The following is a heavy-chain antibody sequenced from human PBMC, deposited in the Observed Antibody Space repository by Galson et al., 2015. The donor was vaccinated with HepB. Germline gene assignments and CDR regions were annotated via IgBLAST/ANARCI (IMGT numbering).Heavy chain of an antibody. CDR2: ISSDGNNQ. CDR3: ARDQGIYNWNAPLDY. J-gene: IGHJ4*02. D-gene: IGHD1-20*01. CDR1: GFTFSTYD. V-gene: IGHV3-30*03. Sequence: SLRLSCAASGFTFSTYDMHWVRQTPGKGLEWLTVISSDGNNQSYVDSLKGRFTTSRDNSKNTLYLQMNSLRAEDTAVYYCARDQGIYNWNAPLDYWGQGTLVTVSS.